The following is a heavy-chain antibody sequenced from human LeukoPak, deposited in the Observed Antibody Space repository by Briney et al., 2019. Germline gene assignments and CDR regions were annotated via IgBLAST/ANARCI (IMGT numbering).Heavy chain of an antibody. D-gene: IGHD1-26*01. CDR2: IYYSGST. Sequence: PSETLSLTCTVSTDSMSSYYWSWIRQPPGKGLEWMGYIYYSGSTNYNPSLKSRVTISVDTSKNQFSLILSSVTAADTAVYYCAREGRIVGATHYFDYWGQGTLVTVSS. J-gene: IGHJ4*02. V-gene: IGHV4-59*12. CDR1: TDSMSSYY. CDR3: AREGRIVGATHYFDY.